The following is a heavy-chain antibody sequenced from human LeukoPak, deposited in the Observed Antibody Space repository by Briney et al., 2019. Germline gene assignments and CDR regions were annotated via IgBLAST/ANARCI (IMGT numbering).Heavy chain of an antibody. Sequence: GGSLRLSCTAPGSSLSGAWMSWVRQPPGKGLEWVGRIKSKVHGETVDYAEPVKGRFTISRDNSKNTFYLQMNSLRREDTAVYYCAKDAHFLYGGKRDYYFDQWGQGTLVTVSS. CDR2: IKSKVHGETV. V-gene: IGHV3-15*01. D-gene: IGHD4-23*01. CDR1: GSSLSGAW. CDR3: AKDAHFLYGGKRDYYFDQ. J-gene: IGHJ4*02.